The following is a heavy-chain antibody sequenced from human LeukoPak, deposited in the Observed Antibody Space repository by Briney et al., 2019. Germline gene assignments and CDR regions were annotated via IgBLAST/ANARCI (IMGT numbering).Heavy chain of an antibody. Sequence: HPGGSLRLSCAASGFTFSSYAMSWVRQAPGKGLEWVSAISGSGGSTYYADSVKGRFTISRDNSKNTLYLQMNSLRAEDTAVYYCAKDRWRLYYDSSGYQDYWGQGTLVTVSS. V-gene: IGHV3-23*01. CDR3: AKDRWRLYYDSSGYQDY. CDR1: GFTFSSYA. J-gene: IGHJ4*02. CDR2: ISGSGGST. D-gene: IGHD3-22*01.